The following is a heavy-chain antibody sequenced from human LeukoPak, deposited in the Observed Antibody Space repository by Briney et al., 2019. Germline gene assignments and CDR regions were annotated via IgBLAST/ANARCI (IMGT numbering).Heavy chain of an antibody. J-gene: IGHJ5*02. Sequence: SETLSITCAVYGGSFSGYYWSWIRQPPGKGLEWIGEINHSGSTNYNPSLKSRVTISVDTSKNQFSLKLSSVTAADTAVYYCASAPSYDSSGYWAARNWFDPWGQGTLVTVSS. CDR1: GGSFSGYY. D-gene: IGHD3-22*01. V-gene: IGHV4-34*01. CDR3: ASAPSYDSSGYWAARNWFDP. CDR2: INHSGST.